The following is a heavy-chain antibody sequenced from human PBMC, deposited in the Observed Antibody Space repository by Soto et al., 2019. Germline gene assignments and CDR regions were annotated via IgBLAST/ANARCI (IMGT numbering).Heavy chain of an antibody. Sequence: QVQLQESGPGLVKPSETLSLSCAVSGASIKTYYWNWIRQSPGKGLEWIGYISYTGNTNYNPSLRSRVTMTLDTSKNQVSLKVTSVTAADTAVYYCAKGHCSDGACYSSRFDPWGQGTPVTVST. CDR3: AKGHCSDGACYSSRFDP. CDR1: GASIKTYY. CDR2: ISYTGNT. V-gene: IGHV4-59*12. J-gene: IGHJ5*02. D-gene: IGHD2-15*01.